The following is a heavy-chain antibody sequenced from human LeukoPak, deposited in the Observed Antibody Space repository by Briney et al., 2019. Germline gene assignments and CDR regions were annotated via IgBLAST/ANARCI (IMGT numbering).Heavy chain of an antibody. CDR1: GFTFSCYH. CDR2: ISGSGGST. CDR3: AKALVVAATQSDY. Sequence: QSGGPLTLSCAASGFTFSCYHMRWVRQAPGKGLEWVSAISGSGGSTYYADSVKGRFTISRDNSKNKLYLQMNSLRAEDTAVYYFAKALVVAATQSDYWGQGTLVTVSS. V-gene: IGHV3-23*01. J-gene: IGHJ4*02. D-gene: IGHD2-15*01.